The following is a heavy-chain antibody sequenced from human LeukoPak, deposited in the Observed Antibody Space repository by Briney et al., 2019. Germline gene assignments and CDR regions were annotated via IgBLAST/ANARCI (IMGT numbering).Heavy chain of an antibody. CDR1: GFTFNTYA. V-gene: IGHV3-30*04. Sequence: GGSLRLSCVASGFTFNTYAMHWVRQAPGKGLEWVAVISKDGNSKFYGDSVKGRFTISRDNSKNTLYLQMNSLRGGDTAVYHCAKDGLAVASIDFWGQGTLVTVSS. J-gene: IGHJ4*02. CDR2: ISKDGNSK. D-gene: IGHD6-19*01. CDR3: AKDGLAVASIDF.